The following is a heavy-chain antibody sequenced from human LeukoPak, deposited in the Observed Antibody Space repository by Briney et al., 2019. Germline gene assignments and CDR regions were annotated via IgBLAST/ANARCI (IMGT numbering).Heavy chain of an antibody. J-gene: IGHJ5*02. CDR1: GGFVSGYY. CDR2: IYSSGST. Sequence: PSETLSLTCTVSGGFVSGYYWSWIRQLPGKGLEWIGYIYSSGSTNYNPSLKSRVTISVDTSKNQFSLKLSSVTAADMAVYYCASRRNYNWFDRWGQGTLVTVSS. V-gene: IGHV4-59*08. D-gene: IGHD1-14*01. CDR3: ASRRNYNWFDR.